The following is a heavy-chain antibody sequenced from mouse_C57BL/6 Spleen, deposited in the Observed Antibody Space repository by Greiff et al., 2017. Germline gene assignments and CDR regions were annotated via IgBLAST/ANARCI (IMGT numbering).Heavy chain of an antibody. V-gene: IGHV1-78*01. Sequence: QVQLQQPDAELVKPGASVKISCKVSGYTFTDHTIHWMKQRPEQGLEWIGYIYPRDGSTKYNEKFKGKATLTADKSSSTAYMQLNSLTSEDSAVYFCERYYYGYDYYAMDYWGQGTSVTVSS. D-gene: IGHD2-2*01. CDR1: GYTFTDHT. J-gene: IGHJ4*01. CDR3: ERYYYGYDYYAMDY. CDR2: IYPRDGST.